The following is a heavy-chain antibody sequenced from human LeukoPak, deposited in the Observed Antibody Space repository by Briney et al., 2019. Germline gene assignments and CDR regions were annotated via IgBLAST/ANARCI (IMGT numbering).Heavy chain of an antibody. CDR2: INPNSGGT. D-gene: IGHD6-19*01. CDR3: ARLTSSIAVGYYYYYMDV. J-gene: IGHJ6*03. CDR1: GYTFTGYY. Sequence: GASVKVSCKASGYTFTGYYMHWVRQAPGQGLEWMGRINPNSGGTNYAPKFQGRVTMTRDTSISTAYMELSRLRSDDTAVYYCARLTSSIAVGYYYYYMDVWGKGTTVTVSS. V-gene: IGHV1-2*06.